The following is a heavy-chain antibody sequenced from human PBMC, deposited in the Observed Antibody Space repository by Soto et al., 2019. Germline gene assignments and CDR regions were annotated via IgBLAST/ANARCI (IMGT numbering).Heavy chain of an antibody. V-gene: IGHV3-23*01. J-gene: IGHJ4*02. CDR3: TRETVAGITGLDY. D-gene: IGHD1-20*01. CDR2: ISVSDACI. CDR1: GFTVGAFA. Sequence: PGGSLRLSCAASGFTVGAFAVNWVRQAPGKGLEWVSGISVSDACIYYADSVRGRFSISRDASENILYLQMNSLRVDETALYYCTRETVAGITGLDYWGPGTLVTVSS.